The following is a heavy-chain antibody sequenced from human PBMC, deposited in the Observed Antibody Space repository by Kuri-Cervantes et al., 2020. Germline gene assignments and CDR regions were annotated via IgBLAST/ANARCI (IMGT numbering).Heavy chain of an antibody. CDR2: ISGSGDNT. CDR1: GFTFSSYW. V-gene: IGHV3-23*01. J-gene: IGHJ4*02. CDR3: AKRTGPIDY. Sequence: GESLKISWAASGFTFSSYWMHWVRQAPGKGLEWVSSISGSGDNTYYADSVKGRFTISRDNSKNTLYLQMNSLRAEDTAVYYCAKRTGPIDYWGQGTLVTVSS. D-gene: IGHD1-1*01.